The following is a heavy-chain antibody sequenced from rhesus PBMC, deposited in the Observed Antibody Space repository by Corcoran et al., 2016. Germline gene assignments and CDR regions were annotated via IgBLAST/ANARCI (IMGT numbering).Heavy chain of an antibody. CDR1: GYSISSGSG. D-gene: IGHD5-24*01. Sequence: QVQLQESGPGLVKPSETLSLTCGVSGYSISSGSGWSWIRQSPGKGLGWIGYIGGNGGSPNTNPSRRSRVTISKDTSKNRFSLRMRSMTAADTAVYYCVRRPEQWQAYFDDWGQGVLVTVSS. CDR3: VRRPEQWQAYFDD. CDR2: IGGNGGSP. V-gene: IGHV4-127*01. J-gene: IGHJ4*01.